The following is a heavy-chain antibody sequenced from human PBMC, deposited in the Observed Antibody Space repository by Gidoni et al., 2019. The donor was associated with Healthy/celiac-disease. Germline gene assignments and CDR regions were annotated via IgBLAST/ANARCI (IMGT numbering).Heavy chain of an antibody. J-gene: IGHJ4*02. Sequence: EVQLLESGGGLVQPGGALRLSCAASGFTFSSYAMSWVRQAPGKGLGWVSAISGSGGSTYYADSVKGRFTISRDNSKNTLYLQMNSLRAEDTAVYYCAKLGYCSGGSCYPSETPYDYWVQGTLVTVSS. CDR3: AKLGYCSGGSCYPSETPYDY. CDR2: ISGSGGST. CDR1: GFTFSSYA. D-gene: IGHD2-15*01. V-gene: IGHV3-23*01.